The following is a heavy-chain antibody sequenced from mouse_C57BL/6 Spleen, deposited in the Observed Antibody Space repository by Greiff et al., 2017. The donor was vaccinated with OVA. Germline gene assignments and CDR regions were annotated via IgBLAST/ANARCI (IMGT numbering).Heavy chain of an antibody. J-gene: IGHJ1*03. Sequence: VQLQQPGAELVMPGASVKLSCKASGYTFTSYWMHWVKQRPGQGLEWIGEFDPSDSYTNYNQKFKGKSTLTVDKSSSTAYMQLSSLTSEDSAVYYCARVVATPPWYFDVWGTGTTVTVSS. CDR3: ARVVATPPWYFDV. CDR1: GYTFTSYW. V-gene: IGHV1-69*01. CDR2: FDPSDSYT. D-gene: IGHD1-1*01.